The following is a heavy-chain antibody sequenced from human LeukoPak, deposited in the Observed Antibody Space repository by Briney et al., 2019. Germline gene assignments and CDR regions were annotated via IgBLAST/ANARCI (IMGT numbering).Heavy chain of an antibody. CDR1: GFTFSSYW. V-gene: IGHV3-7*05. Sequence: GGSLRLSCAASGFTFSSYWMSWVRQAPGKGLEWVANIKQDGSEKYYVDSVKGRFTISRDNAKNTLYLQMNSLSSEDTAVYYCAKEEAFSSSWTDYWGQGTLATVSS. D-gene: IGHD6-13*01. CDR3: AKEEAFSSSWTDY. CDR2: IKQDGSEK. J-gene: IGHJ4*02.